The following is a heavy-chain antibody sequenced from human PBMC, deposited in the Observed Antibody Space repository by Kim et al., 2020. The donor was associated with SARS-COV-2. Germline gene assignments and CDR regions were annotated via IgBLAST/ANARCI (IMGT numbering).Heavy chain of an antibody. CDR3: ARRKLGRYFDWLSEANYGNSYCCDY. Sequence: ASVKVSCKASGYTFTSYDINWVRQAPGQGLEWMGWMNPNSGNTGYAQKFQGRVTMTRNTSISTAYMELSSLRSEDTAVYYCARRKLGRYFDWLSEANYGNSYCCDYWGQGTLVTVSS. D-gene: IGHD3-9*01. CDR2: MNPNSGNT. CDR1: GYTFTSYD. J-gene: IGHJ4*02. V-gene: IGHV1-8*01.